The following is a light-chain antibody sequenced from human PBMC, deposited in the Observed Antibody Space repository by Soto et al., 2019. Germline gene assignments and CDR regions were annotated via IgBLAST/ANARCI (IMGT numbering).Light chain of an antibody. Sequence: QSVLTQPPSVSGAPGQRVTISCTGSSSNIGAGYDVHWYQQLPGTAPKLLIYGNSNRPSGVPDRFSGSKSGTSASLAITGLQAEDEADYYCQSYDSSVSGEVYGPGTKVTVL. J-gene: IGLJ1*01. CDR2: GNS. CDR3: QSYDSSVSGEV. V-gene: IGLV1-40*01. CDR1: SSNIGAGYD.